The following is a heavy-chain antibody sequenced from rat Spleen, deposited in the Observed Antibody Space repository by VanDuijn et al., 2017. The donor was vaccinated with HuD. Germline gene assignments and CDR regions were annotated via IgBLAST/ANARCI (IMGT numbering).Heavy chain of an antibody. D-gene: IGHD1-11*01. Sequence: QVQLKESGPGLVQPSQTLSLTCTVSGFSLSNYGVIWVRQPPGKGLEWMGVIWGNGNANYNSVLKSRLSISRETSKSRVFLKMNKLQTDDTANYFFARHLDSGGFFDYWGQGVMVTVSS. V-gene: IGHV2S61*01. CDR1: GFSLSNYG. CDR2: IWGNGNA. J-gene: IGHJ2*01. CDR3: ARHLDSGGFFDY.